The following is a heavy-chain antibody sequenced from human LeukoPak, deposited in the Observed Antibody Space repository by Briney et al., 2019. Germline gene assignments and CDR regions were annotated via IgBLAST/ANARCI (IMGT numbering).Heavy chain of an antibody. V-gene: IGHV3-30*02. CDR2: IRYDGSNT. J-gene: IGHJ4*02. Sequence: GGSLRLSCTASGFTFSNYGMHWVRQAPGKGLEWVAFIRYDGSNTSYAGSVKGRFTISRDNSKNALYLQMSSLRAEDTAVYYCARDLGYYYDSSGYRDYWGQGTLVTVSS. D-gene: IGHD3-22*01. CDR3: ARDLGYYYDSSGYRDY. CDR1: GFTFSNYG.